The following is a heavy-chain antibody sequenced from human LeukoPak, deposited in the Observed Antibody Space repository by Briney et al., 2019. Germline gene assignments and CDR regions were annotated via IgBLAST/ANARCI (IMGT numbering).Heavy chain of an antibody. CDR1: GGSISSYY. Sequence: PSETLSLTCTVSGGSISSYYWNWIRQPPGKGLEWIGYIYYRGSTNYNPSLKSRVTISVDTSKNQFSLKLSSVTAADTAVYYCARRSTYYYDSSGYYPSFHYWGQGTLVTVSS. CDR2: IYYRGST. J-gene: IGHJ4*02. CDR3: ARRSTYYYDSSGYYPSFHY. D-gene: IGHD3-22*01. V-gene: IGHV4-59*12.